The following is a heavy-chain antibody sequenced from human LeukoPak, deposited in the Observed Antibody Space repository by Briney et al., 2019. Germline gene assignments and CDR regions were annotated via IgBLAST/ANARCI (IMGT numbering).Heavy chain of an antibody. J-gene: IGHJ4*02. CDR2: INHSGST. V-gene: IGHV4-59*08. D-gene: IGHD3-22*01. CDR3: ARLYDSVGYYYPFDY. CDR1: GGSISSYY. Sequence: SETLSLTCTVSGGSISSYYWSWIRQPPGKGLEWIGEINHSGSTNYNPSLKSRVTISVDTSKNQFSLKLSSVTAADTAVYYCARLYDSVGYYYPFDYWGQGTLVTVSS.